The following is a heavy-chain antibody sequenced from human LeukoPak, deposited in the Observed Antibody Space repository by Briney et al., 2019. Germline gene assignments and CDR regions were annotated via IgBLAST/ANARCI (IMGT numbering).Heavy chain of an antibody. CDR1: GGSISSYY. D-gene: IGHD2-21*02. Sequence: SETLSLTCTVSGGSISSYYWSWIRQPPGKGLEWIGYIYYSGSTNYNPSLKSRVTISVDTSKNQFSLKLSSVTAADTAVYYCARCGGDCYGEGYFDYWGQGTLVIVSS. V-gene: IGHV4-59*08. CDR3: ARCGGDCYGEGYFDY. J-gene: IGHJ4*02. CDR2: IYYSGST.